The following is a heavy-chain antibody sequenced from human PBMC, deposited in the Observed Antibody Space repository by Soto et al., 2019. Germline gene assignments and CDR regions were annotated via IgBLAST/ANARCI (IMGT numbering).Heavy chain of an antibody. V-gene: IGHV3-33*01. Sequence: QPGGSLRLSCAASGFTFSSYGMHWVRQAPGKGLEWVAVIWYDGSNKYYADSVKGRFTISRDNSKNTLYLQMNSLRAEDTAVYYCARVGYCSSTSCYPSFSRGMDVWGQGTTVTVSS. CDR2: IWYDGSNK. CDR3: ARVGYCSSTSCYPSFSRGMDV. D-gene: IGHD2-2*01. CDR1: GFTFSSYG. J-gene: IGHJ6*02.